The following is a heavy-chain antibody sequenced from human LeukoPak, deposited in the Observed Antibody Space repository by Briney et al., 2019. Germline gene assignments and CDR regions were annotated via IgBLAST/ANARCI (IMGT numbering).Heavy chain of an antibody. Sequence: GGSLRLSCAASAFTVSYNYMTWVRQAPGKGLEWVSYISSSGNTIYYADSLKGRFTISRDNANNSLYLQMNSLRAEDTAVYYCARDPYDGYRYFDYWGQGTLVTVSS. CDR1: AFTVSYNY. CDR3: ARDPYDGYRYFDY. V-gene: IGHV3-11*01. J-gene: IGHJ4*02. CDR2: ISSSGNTI. D-gene: IGHD5-24*01.